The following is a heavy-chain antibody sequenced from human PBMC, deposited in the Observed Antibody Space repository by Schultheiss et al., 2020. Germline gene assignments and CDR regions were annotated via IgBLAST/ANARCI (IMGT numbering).Heavy chain of an antibody. D-gene: IGHD3-3*01. Sequence: GGSLRLSCAASGFTFSSNSISWVRQAAGKGLEWVAAVSGSGGSIYYADSVKGRFTISRDNSKNTLYLQMNSLRAEDTAVYYCARDQLGWNDFWSGYTPGRGFDPWGQGTLVTVSS. J-gene: IGHJ5*02. V-gene: IGHV3-23*01. CDR2: VSGSGGSI. CDR3: ARDQLGWNDFWSGYTPGRGFDP. CDR1: GFTFSSNS.